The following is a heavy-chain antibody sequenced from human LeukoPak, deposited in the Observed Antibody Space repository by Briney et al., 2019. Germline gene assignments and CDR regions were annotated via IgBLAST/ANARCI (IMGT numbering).Heavy chain of an antibody. CDR1: GFTFDDYA. CDR2: ISWNSGSI. D-gene: IGHD2-15*01. V-gene: IGHV3-9*01. J-gene: IGHJ3*02. Sequence: KPGRSLRLSCAASGFTFDDYAMHWVRQAPGKGLEWVSGISWNSGSIGYADSVKGRFTISRDNAKNSLYLQMNSLRAEDTALYYCAKDCSGGSCYSGAFDIWGQGTMVTVSS. CDR3: AKDCSGGSCYSGAFDI.